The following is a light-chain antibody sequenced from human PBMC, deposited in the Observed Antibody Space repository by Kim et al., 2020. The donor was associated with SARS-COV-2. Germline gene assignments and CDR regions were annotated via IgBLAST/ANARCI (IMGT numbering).Light chain of an antibody. CDR3: QQYGSSPLVT. J-gene: IGKJ5*01. CDR1: RSLTSRH. Sequence: LGMRATLSCRTSRSLTSRHLAWYPQKAGQAPRLLIYGASNRATGVPDRFSGSGSETDFTLTISRLEPEDFAVYFCQQYGSSPLVTFGQGTRLEIK. CDR2: GAS. V-gene: IGKV3-20*01.